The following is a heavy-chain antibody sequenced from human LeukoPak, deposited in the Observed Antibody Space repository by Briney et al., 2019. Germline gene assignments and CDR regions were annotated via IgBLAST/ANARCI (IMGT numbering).Heavy chain of an antibody. J-gene: IGHJ4*02. CDR3: AKRASGSGTSLYYFDY. CDR2: ISSSGIGT. V-gene: IGHV3-64*04. Sequence: GGSLRLSCSASGFTSSSYAMHWARQAPGKGLEYVSAISSSGIGTYYADSVKGRFTISRDNSKNTLYLQMNSLRAEDTAVYYCAKRASGSGTSLYYFDYWGQGTLVTVSS. D-gene: IGHD3-10*01. CDR1: GFTSSSYA.